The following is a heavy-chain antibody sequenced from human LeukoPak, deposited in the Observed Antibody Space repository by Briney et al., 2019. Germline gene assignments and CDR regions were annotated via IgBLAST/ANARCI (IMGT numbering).Heavy chain of an antibody. J-gene: IGHJ5*02. Sequence: PGGSLRLSCAASGFTVSSNYMSWVRQAPGKGLEWVSVIYSGGSTYYADSVKGRFTISRDNSKNTLYLQMNSLRAEDTAVYYCARGYSSYYYGSGSYYGSYNWFDPWGQGTLVTVSS. V-gene: IGHV3-53*01. D-gene: IGHD3-10*01. CDR1: GFTVSSNY. CDR3: ARGYSSYYYGSGSYYGSYNWFDP. CDR2: IYSGGST.